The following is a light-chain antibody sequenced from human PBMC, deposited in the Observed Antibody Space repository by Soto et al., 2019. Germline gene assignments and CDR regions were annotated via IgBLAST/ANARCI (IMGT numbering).Light chain of an antibody. V-gene: IGKV1-33*01. CDR1: QDISNY. CDR3: QQYDTLPPT. CDR2: DAS. Sequence: DIQMTQSPSSLSASVGDRVTITCQASQDISNYSNWYQQKPGKAPKLLMSDASILETGVPSRFSGSGSGTDFTFTISGLQPEDIATYYCQQYDTLPPTFGPGTKVDLK. J-gene: IGKJ3*01.